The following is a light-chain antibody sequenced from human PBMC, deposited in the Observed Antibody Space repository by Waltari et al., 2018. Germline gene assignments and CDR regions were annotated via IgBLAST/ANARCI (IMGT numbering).Light chain of an antibody. J-gene: IGLJ3*02. Sequence: QSALTQPRSVSGSPGQSVTISCTGTSSDVGGYNYVSWYQHHPGKAPKLIIYDVTKRPPGGPDRFPSSKSYNTASLTIAGLQAEDEADYYCCSYAGSITFWVFGGGTKLTVL. CDR1: SSDVGGYNY. CDR2: DVT. V-gene: IGLV2-11*01. CDR3: CSYAGSITFWV.